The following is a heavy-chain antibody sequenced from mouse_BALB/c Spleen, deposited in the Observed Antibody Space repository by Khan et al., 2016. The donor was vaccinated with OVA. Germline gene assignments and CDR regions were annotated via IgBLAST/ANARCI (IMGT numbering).Heavy chain of an antibody. V-gene: IGHV1-4*01. Sequence: QVQLQQSGAELARPGASVKMSCKASGYTFTSYTIHWIKKRPGQGLEWIGYINPSNDYTNYNQKFKDKATLTTDKSSTTAYLRLSSLTSDDSAVYSCVRDGAYHRNDGWFAYWGQGTLVTVSA. CDR3: VRDGAYHRNDGWFAY. D-gene: IGHD2-14*01. CDR2: INPSNDYT. CDR1: GYTFTSYT. J-gene: IGHJ3*01.